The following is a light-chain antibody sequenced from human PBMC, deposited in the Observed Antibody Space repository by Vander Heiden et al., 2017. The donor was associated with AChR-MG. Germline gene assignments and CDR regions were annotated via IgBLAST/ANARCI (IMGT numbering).Light chain of an antibody. CDR2: DVT. CDR1: GSDVGGHDS. Sequence: QSALTQPASVSGSPGQSITISCTGTGSDVGGHDSVSWYQQRPGKAHQLILYDVTQRPSGVSIRFSGSKSGDTASLTISGLRAEDEATYYCSSSTTFNTWMFGGGTKVTVL. J-gene: IGLJ3*02. V-gene: IGLV2-14*01. CDR3: SSSTTFNTWM.